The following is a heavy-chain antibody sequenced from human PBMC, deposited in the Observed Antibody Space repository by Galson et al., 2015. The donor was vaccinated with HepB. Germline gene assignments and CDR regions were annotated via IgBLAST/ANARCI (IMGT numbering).Heavy chain of an antibody. CDR3: ARRYGDYEGSFEY. V-gene: IGHV3-48*01. CDR1: GFTLSSYS. D-gene: IGHD4-17*01. CDR2: ISTSSSTI. Sequence: LRLSCAAFGFTLSSYSMNWVRQAPGKGLEWVSYISTSSSTIYYADSVKGRFTISRDNAKNSLYLQMNSLRAEDTAVYYCARRYGDYEGSFEYWGQGTLVTVSS. J-gene: IGHJ4*02.